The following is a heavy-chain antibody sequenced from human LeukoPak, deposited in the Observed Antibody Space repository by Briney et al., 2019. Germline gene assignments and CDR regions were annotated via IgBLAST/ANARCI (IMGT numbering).Heavy chain of an antibody. CDR1: GGSINSGGYY. Sequence: SSETLSLTCTVSGGSINSGGYYWSWIRQHPGKGLEWIGYIYYSGSTYYNPSLKSRVTISVDTSKNQFSLKLSSVTAADTAVYYCARGSVEMATISAYYFDYWGQGTLVTVSS. V-gene: IGHV4-31*03. D-gene: IGHD5-24*01. CDR3: ARGSVEMATISAYYFDY. J-gene: IGHJ4*02. CDR2: IYYSGST.